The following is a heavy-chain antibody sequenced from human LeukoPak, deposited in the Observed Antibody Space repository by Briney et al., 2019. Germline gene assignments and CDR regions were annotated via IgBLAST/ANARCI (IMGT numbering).Heavy chain of an antibody. CDR2: ISYDGSNK. CDR1: GFTFSSYA. Sequence: GGSLSLSCAASGFTFSSYAMHWVRQAPGKGLEWVAVISYDGSNKYYADSVKGRFTISRDNSKNTLYLQMNSLRAEDTAVYYCARNGGAYSSGWYLVYWGQGTLVTVSS. J-gene: IGHJ4*02. CDR3: ARNGGAYSSGWYLVY. D-gene: IGHD6-19*01. V-gene: IGHV3-30*04.